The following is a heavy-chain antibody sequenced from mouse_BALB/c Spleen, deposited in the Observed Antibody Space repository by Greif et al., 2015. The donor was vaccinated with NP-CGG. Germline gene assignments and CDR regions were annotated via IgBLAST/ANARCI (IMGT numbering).Heavy chain of an antibody. CDR2: IYPGDGGT. CDR3: ARLGDYAMDY. J-gene: IGHJ4*01. CDR1: GYAFSSYW. V-gene: IGHV1-80*01. Sequence: VKLVESGAELVRPGSSVKISCKASGYAFSSYWMNWVKQRPGQGLEWIGQIYPGDGGTNYNGKFKGKATLTADKSSSTAYMQLSSLTSEDSAVYFCARLGDYAMDYWGQGTSVTVSS. D-gene: IGHD4-1*01.